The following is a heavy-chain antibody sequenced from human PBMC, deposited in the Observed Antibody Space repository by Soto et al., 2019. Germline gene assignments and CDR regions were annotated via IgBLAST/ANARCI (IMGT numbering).Heavy chain of an antibody. V-gene: IGHV1-2*02. J-gene: IGHJ4*02. CDR3: SRDIARSNDR. D-gene: IGHD2-8*01. CDR1: GYTFTGYY. CDR2: INPNSGGT. Sequence: ASVKVSCKASGYTFTGYYMHWVRQAPGQGLEWMGWINPNSGGTNYAQKFQGRVTMTMDTSTGTVYMELSSLRSEDTAVYYCSRDIARSNDRWGQGTRVTVSS.